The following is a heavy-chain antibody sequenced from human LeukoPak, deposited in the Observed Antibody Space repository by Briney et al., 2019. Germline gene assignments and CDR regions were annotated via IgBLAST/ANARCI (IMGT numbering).Heavy chain of an antibody. V-gene: IGHV4-61*02. CDR3: AREDDSYYYYMDV. CDR1: GGSIGSGSYY. CDR2: IYTSGST. D-gene: IGHD3-3*01. J-gene: IGHJ6*03. Sequence: PSETLSLTCTVSGGSIGSGSYYWSWIRQPAGKGLEWIGRIYTSGSTNYNPSLKSRVTISVDTSKNQCSLKLSSVTAADTAVYYCAREDDSYYYYMDVWGKGTTVTVSS.